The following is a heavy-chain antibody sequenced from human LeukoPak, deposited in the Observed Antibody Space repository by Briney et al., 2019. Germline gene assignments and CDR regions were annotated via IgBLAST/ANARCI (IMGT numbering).Heavy chain of an antibody. CDR3: ARTYAKYFSSSEFDS. V-gene: IGHV1-18*01. CDR1: GYTFTNYG. J-gene: IGHJ4*02. Sequence: ASVKVSCKASGYTFTNYGISWVRQAPGQGLEWMGWISAYNGNTNSAHNLQARVTMTTDSSTSTAYMELRSLRSDDTAVYYCARTYAKYFSSSEFDSWGQGTLVTVSS. CDR2: ISAYNGNT. D-gene: IGHD2/OR15-2a*01.